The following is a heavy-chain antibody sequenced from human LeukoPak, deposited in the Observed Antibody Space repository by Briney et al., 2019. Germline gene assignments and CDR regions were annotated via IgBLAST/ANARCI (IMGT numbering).Heavy chain of an antibody. CDR2: IYTSGST. V-gene: IGHV4-61*02. CDR3: ARFSATPQYCGGDCYSS. Sequence: SPTLSLPCTVSGGSISSGSYYWSWIRQPAGKGLEWIGRIYTSGSTNYNPSLKSRVTISVDTSKNQFSLKLSSVTAADTAVYYCARFSATPQYCGGDCYSSWGQGTLVTVSS. D-gene: IGHD2-21*02. J-gene: IGHJ4*02. CDR1: GGSISSGSYY.